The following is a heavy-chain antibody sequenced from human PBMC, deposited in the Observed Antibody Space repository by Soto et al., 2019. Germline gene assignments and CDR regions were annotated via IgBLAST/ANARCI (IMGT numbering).Heavy chain of an antibody. CDR3: AIATAEGRALAGNFDY. D-gene: IGHD6-19*01. CDR2: IYYSGST. CDR1: GGSISSGGYY. Sequence: SETLSLTCTVSGGSISSGGYYWSWIRQHPGKGLEWIGYIYYSGSTYYNPSLKSRVTISVDTSKNQFSLKLSSVTAADTAVYYCAIATAEGRALAGNFDYWAQGTLVTVS. J-gene: IGHJ4*02. V-gene: IGHV4-31*03.